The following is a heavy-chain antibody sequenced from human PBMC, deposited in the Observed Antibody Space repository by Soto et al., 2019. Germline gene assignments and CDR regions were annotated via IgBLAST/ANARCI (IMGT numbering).Heavy chain of an antibody. CDR2: INAGNGNT. Sequence: ASVKVSCKASGYTFTSYAMHWVRQAPGQRLEWMGWINAGNGNTKYSQKFQGRVTITRDTSASTAYMELSSLRSEDTAVYYCARVGNWNYPYYYYGMDVWGQGTTVTAP. CDR3: ARVGNWNYPYYYYGMDV. V-gene: IGHV1-3*01. J-gene: IGHJ6*02. D-gene: IGHD1-7*01. CDR1: GYTFTSYA.